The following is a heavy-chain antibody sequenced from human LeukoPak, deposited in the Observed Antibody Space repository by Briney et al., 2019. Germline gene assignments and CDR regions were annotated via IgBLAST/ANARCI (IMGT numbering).Heavy chain of an antibody. J-gene: IGHJ6*03. V-gene: IGHV4-59*01. CDR2: IYYSGST. CDR3: ARVVSSSWDYYYYMDV. Sequence: SETLSLTCSVSGGSISSYYWSWIRQPPGKGLEWIGYIYYSGSTNYNPSLKSRVTISVDTSKNHLSLKLYSVTAADTAVYYCARVVSSSWDYYYYMDVWGKGTTVTISS. CDR1: GGSISSYY. D-gene: IGHD6-13*01.